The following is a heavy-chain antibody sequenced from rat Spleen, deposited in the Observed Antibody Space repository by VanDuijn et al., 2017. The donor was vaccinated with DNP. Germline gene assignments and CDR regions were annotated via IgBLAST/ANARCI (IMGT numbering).Heavy chain of an antibody. CDR2: ISYDGFRT. V-gene: IGHV5-7*01. D-gene: IGHD1-6*01. J-gene: IGHJ3*01. CDR3: ARQRVMYTTATGFAY. Sequence: EVQLVESGGGLVQPGRSLKLSCAASGFTFSDYAMVWVRQAPKKGLEWVATISYDGFRTYHRDSVKGRFTISRDNAKSCLYLHMNSLKSEDTATYYCARQRVMYTTATGFAYWGQGTLVTVSS. CDR1: GFTFSDYA.